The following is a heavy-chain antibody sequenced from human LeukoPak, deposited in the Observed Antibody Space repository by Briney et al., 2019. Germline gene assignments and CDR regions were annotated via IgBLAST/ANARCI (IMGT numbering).Heavy chain of an antibody. J-gene: IGHJ6*03. Sequence: GGSLRLSCSASGLTFSSYAMNWVRQAPGMGLESVSSISGSGGSTYYADSVKGRFTISRDNSKNTLYLQMNSLRAEDTAIYYCAKYATGFYYYYMDVWGKGTTVTISS. V-gene: IGHV3-23*01. CDR2: ISGSGGST. D-gene: IGHD2-8*01. CDR1: GLTFSSYA. CDR3: AKYATGFYYYYMDV.